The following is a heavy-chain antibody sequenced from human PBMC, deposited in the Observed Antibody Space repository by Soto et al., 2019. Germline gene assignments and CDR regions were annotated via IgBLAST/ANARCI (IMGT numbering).Heavy chain of an antibody. J-gene: IGHJ4*02. CDR2: MNPNSGNT. V-gene: IGHV1-8*01. CDR3: AMGWDIVVVPASVGDY. Sequence: ASVKVSCKASGYTFTSYDINWVRQATGQGLEWMGWMNPNSGNTGYAQKFQGRVTMTRNTSISTAYMGLSSLRSEDTAVYYCAMGWDIVVVPASVGDYWGQGTLVTVSS. CDR1: GYTFTSYD. D-gene: IGHD2-2*01.